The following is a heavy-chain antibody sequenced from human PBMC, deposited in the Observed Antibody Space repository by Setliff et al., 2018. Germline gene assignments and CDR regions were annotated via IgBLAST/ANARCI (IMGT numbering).Heavy chain of an antibody. CDR3: ARDTSSDWAAWFDP. CDR2: IHYSGTT. CDR1: GASINSGTYY. J-gene: IGHJ5*02. D-gene: IGHD3-22*01. V-gene: IGHV4-39*02. Sequence: SETLSLTCTVSGASINSGTYYWAWIRQPPGKGLEWIGRIHYSGTTYYNASLKSRVTMSVDTSKNQFSLKLSSVTAADTAIYYCARDTSSDWAAWFDPWSQGILVTVSS.